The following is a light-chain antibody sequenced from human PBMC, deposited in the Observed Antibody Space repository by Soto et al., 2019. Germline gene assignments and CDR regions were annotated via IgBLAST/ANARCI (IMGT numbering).Light chain of an antibody. Sequence: QSVLTQPPSASGTPGQRVTISCSGSSSNIGSNTVNWYQQLPGTAPKLLIYSNSQRPAWVPVRFSGSKSGTSASLAISGPQSEDAADYYCAAWDDSLYVFGTGTKVTVL. J-gene: IGLJ1*01. CDR2: SNS. CDR3: AAWDDSLYV. V-gene: IGLV1-44*01. CDR1: SSNIGSNT.